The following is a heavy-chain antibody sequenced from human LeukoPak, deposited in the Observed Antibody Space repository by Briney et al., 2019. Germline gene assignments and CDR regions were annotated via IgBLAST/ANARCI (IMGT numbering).Heavy chain of an antibody. CDR2: ISYDGSNK. CDR1: GFTFSSYG. Sequence: GGSLRLSCAASGFTFSSYGMHWVRQAPGKGLEWVAVISYDGSNKYYADSVKGRFTISRDNSKNTLYLQMNSLRAEDTAVYYCARDVLGEPTYYFDYWGQGTLVTASS. J-gene: IGHJ4*02. V-gene: IGHV3-30*19. D-gene: IGHD3-16*01. CDR3: ARDVLGEPTYYFDY.